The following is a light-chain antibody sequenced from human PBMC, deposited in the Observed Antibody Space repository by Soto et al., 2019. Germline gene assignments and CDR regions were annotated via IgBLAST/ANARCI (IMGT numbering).Light chain of an antibody. CDR2: GAS. Sequence: EIVLTQSPGTLSLSPGERATLSCRASQSVSSNYFAWSQQRPGQAPSLLIYGASNTPTGLPARLSGSGSGTYFTLTISRLEPEDFAVYYCQQYDNSPSWTFGQGTKVQIK. J-gene: IGKJ1*01. V-gene: IGKV3-20*01. CDR1: QSVSSNY. CDR3: QQYDNSPSWT.